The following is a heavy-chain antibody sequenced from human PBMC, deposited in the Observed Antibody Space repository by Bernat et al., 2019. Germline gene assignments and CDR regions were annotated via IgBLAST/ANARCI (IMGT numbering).Heavy chain of an antibody. V-gene: IGHV3-23*01. D-gene: IGHD3-16*01. CDR3: ARAIMTPWSPFDI. J-gene: IGHJ3*02. CDR2: ISGSGGST. Sequence: EVQLLESGGGLVQPGGSLRLSCAASGFTFSSYAMSWVRQAPGKGLEWVSAISGSGGSTYYADSVTGRFTISRDNSKKTLYLQMNSLRAEETAVYYCARAIMTPWSPFDIWGQGTMVTVSS. CDR1: GFTFSSYA.